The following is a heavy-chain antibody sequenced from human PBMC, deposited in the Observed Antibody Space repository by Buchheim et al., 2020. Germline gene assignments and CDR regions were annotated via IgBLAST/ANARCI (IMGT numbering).Heavy chain of an antibody. CDR3: AKPGHCTTSSCYTFDS. CDR2: FSFSGDKT. CDR1: GFTFSDFA. Sequence: EVQLLESGGGLVQPGGSLRLSCVASGFTFSDFAMSWVRQAPGKGLEWVSAFSFSGDKTYYADSVKGRFTISRDNSKNTLYLQMTSLRADDTAVYYCAKPGHCTTSSCYTFDSWGQGTL. V-gene: IGHV3-23*01. J-gene: IGHJ4*02. D-gene: IGHD2-2*02.